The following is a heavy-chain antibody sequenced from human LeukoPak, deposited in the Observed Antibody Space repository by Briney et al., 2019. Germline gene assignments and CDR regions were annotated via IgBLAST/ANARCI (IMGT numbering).Heavy chain of an antibody. V-gene: IGHV1-2*02. CDR2: INPNSGGT. CDR1: GGTFSSYA. Sequence: VASVKVSCKASGGTFSSYAISWVRQAPGQGLEWMGWINPNSGGTNYAQKFQGRVTMTRDTSISTAYMELSRLRSDDTAVYYCARAGPPDYYYYMDVWGKGTTVTVSS. CDR3: ARAGPPDYYYYMDV. J-gene: IGHJ6*03.